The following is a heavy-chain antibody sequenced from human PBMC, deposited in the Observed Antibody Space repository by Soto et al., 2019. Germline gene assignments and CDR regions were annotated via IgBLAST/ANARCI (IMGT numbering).Heavy chain of an antibody. CDR3: ARVNPHESADLDYGDYVWDLGSIDP. V-gene: IGHV4-31*03. D-gene: IGHD4-17*01. Sequence: PSETLSLTCSVSGGSITSPGRFWTWVRQHPGKGLEWIANIYSTGTTDYNPSLKSRVSMIVDTSKNQFSLELNSVTAADTAVYYCARVNPHESADLDYGDYVWDLGSIDPWGQGTLVTVSS. CDR1: GGSITSPGRF. J-gene: IGHJ5*02. CDR2: IYSTGTT.